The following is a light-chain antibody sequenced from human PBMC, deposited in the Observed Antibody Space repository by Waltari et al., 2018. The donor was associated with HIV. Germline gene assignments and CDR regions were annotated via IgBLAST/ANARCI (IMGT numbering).Light chain of an antibody. CDR2: EVN. CDR3: SSYTTSSTVV. V-gene: IGLV2-14*01. J-gene: IGLJ3*02. Sequence: QSALTQPASVSGSPGQSITLSCTATRRDVGDSKYVPWYQQYPGKAPKLMSYEVNNRPSGVSNRFSGSKSGHTASLTISGLQTEDEGDYYCSSYTTSSTVVFGGGTKLTVL. CDR1: RRDVGDSKY.